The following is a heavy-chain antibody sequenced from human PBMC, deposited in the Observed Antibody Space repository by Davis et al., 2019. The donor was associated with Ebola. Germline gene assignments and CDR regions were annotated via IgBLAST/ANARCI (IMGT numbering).Heavy chain of an antibody. V-gene: IGHV3-7*01. CDR2: INQDGSER. J-gene: IGHJ4*02. CDR1: GFTFSTYW. CDR3: ARDNGVGAYDY. D-gene: IGHD1-26*01. Sequence: GESLKISCAASGFTFSTYWMSWVRQAPGEGLEWMANINQDGSERYYVDSVKGRFTISRDNAKNSLYLQMNSLRAEDTAVYYCARDNGVGAYDYWGQGTLVTVSS.